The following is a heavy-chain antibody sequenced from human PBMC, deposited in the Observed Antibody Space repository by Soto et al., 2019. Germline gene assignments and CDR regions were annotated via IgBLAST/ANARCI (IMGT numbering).Heavy chain of an antibody. CDR1: GYNFAGYW. CDR3: ARGGVSTRTFDY. Sequence: GESLKISCKGSGYNFAGYWIAWMRQMPGKGLELMGIIYPSDSDTRYRPSFQGQVTISADKPISSAYLQWSSLRASDTAMYYCARGGVSTRTFDYWGQGTPVTVSS. J-gene: IGHJ4*02. CDR2: IYPSDSDT. D-gene: IGHD3-3*01. V-gene: IGHV5-51*04.